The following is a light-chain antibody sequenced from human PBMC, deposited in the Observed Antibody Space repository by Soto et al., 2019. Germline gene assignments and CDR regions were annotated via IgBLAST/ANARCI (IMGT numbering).Light chain of an antibody. J-gene: IGKJ1*01. Sequence: DIQMTKSPSSLSASVGDSFTITCRASQNIASSVNWYQQKPGEAPKLLIYVASSLQSGVPSRFSGSGSGTDFTFTISSLQPEDFATYYCQQSYSQWTFGQGTKVDTK. CDR3: QQSYSQWT. V-gene: IGKV1-39*01. CDR1: QNIASS. CDR2: VAS.